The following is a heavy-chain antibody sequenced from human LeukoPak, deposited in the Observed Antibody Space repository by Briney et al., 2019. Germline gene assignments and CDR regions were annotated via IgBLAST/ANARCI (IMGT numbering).Heavy chain of an antibody. Sequence: GGSLRLSCAASGFTFSSYEMNWVRQAPGKGLEWVSYISSSGSTIYYADSVKGRFTISRDNAKNSLYLQMNSLRAEDTAVYYCARGPYPGYCSGGSCYVVRDYWGQGTLVTVSS. D-gene: IGHD2-15*01. CDR1: GFTFSSYE. J-gene: IGHJ4*02. V-gene: IGHV3-48*03. CDR2: ISSSGSTI. CDR3: ARGPYPGYCSGGSCYVVRDY.